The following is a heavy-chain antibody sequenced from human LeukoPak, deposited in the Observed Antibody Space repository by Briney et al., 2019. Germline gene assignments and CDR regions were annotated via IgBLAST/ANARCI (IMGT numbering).Heavy chain of an antibody. V-gene: IGHV4-31*03. CDR3: ARVGRITMEV. CDR1: GGSISSGGYY. D-gene: IGHD3-10*01. CDR2: IYYSGST. J-gene: IGHJ4*02. Sequence: SQTLSLTCTVSGGSISSGGYYWSWIRQHPGKGLEWIGYIYYSGSTYYNPSLKSRVTISADTSKNQFSLKLSSVTAADTAVYYCARVGRITMEVWGQGTLVTVSS.